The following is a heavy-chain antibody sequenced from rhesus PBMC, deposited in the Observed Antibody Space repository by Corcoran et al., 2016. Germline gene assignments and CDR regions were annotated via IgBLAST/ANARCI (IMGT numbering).Heavy chain of an antibody. CDR2: IPYKRLT. D-gene: IGHD4-23*01. CDR1: GYSISSGYY. J-gene: IGHJ6*01. CDR3: ARDYSGYTEYSNYPSCGLDS. Sequence: QVQLQESGPGLVKPSETLSLTCAVSGYSISSGYYWSWIRQPPGKGLEWLGYIPYKRLTRHNPSRKGRGPISRATAKNRFSLKLSSGTAADTAVYCCARDYSGYTEYSNYPSCGLDSWGQGVVVTVSS. V-gene: IGHV4-122*02.